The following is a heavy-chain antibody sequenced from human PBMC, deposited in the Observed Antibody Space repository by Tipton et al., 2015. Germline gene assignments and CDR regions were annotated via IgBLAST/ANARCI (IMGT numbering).Heavy chain of an antibody. Sequence: LRLSCTVSSGSISRSYWSWIRQPPGKGLEWIGYIFYDGSTNYNPSLKSRLTISVDTSKNQFSLRLSSVTAADTAVYYCARFRYYGSGTERGYFHGLDVWGQGTTVTVSS. CDR2: IFYDGST. V-gene: IGHV4-59*01. CDR3: ARFRYYGSGTERGYFHGLDV. D-gene: IGHD3-10*01. J-gene: IGHJ6*02. CDR1: SGSISRSY.